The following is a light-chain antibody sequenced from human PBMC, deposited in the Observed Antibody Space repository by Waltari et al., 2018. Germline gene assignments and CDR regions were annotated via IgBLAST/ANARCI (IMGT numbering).Light chain of an antibody. V-gene: IGKV1-5*03. Sequence: DIQMTQSPSTLSASVGDRVTITCRASQSIGSWLAWYQQKPGKAPKLLIYEATSVESGGPSRLRDSGSGTEFTLTSSSLQPDDFATYYCQRYNSYPITVGPGTKVDI. CDR3: QRYNSYPIT. CDR2: EAT. CDR1: QSIGSW. J-gene: IGKJ3*01.